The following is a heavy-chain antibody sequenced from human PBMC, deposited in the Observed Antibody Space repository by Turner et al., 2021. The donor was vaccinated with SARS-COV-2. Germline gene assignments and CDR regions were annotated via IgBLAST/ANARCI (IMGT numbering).Heavy chain of an antibody. CDR1: GFTFSDYW. D-gene: IGHD6-19*01. J-gene: IGHJ4*02. Sequence: EVQLVESGGGLVQPGGSLRLSCAASGFTFSDYWMTWVRQAPGKGLEWVANIRQDGSEKNYVDSVKGRFTISRDNAKNSVFLQMNSLRDEDTALYYCARGTVAAHWGQGTQVTVSS. CDR3: ARGTVAAH. CDR2: IRQDGSEK. V-gene: IGHV3-7*04.